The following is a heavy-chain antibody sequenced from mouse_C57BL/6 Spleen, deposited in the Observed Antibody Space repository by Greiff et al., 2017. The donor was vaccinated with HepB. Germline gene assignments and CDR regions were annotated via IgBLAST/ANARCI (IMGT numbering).Heavy chain of an antibody. J-gene: IGHJ4*01. Sequence: EVKLQQSGPELVKPGASVKISCKASGYTFTDYYMNWVKQSHGKSLEWIGDINPNNGGTRYNQKFKGKATLTVDKSSSTAYMELRSLTSEDSAVYYCAREGAMDYWGQGTSVTVSS. CDR2: INPNNGGT. CDR3: AREGAMDY. V-gene: IGHV1-26*01. CDR1: GYTFTDYY.